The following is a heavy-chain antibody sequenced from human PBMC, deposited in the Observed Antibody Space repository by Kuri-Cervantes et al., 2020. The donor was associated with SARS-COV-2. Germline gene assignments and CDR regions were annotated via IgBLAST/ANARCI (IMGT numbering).Heavy chain of an antibody. CDR3: AKLFGVGVAGTLDY. D-gene: IGHD2-15*01. J-gene: IGHJ4*02. Sequence: GESLKISCAASGFTFSSYAMTWVRQAPGKGLEWVSGLGASGDVTYYADPVKGRVTISRDNSNNTLYLQMNSLRGEDTAVYYCAKLFGVGVAGTLDYWGQGTLVTVSS. V-gene: IGHV3-23*01. CDR2: LGASGDVT. CDR1: GFTFSSYA.